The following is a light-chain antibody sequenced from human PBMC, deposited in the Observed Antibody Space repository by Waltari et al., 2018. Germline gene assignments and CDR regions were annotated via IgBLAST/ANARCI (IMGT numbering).Light chain of an antibody. CDR3: QKYGTRPAT. Sequence: EIVLTTFPASLSLSPGARATLSCRASQSVGRTVAWYQHRPGQAPRLLIYDASSRATGIPDRFSGSGSGTDFSLTISRLEAEDFAVYYCQKYGTRPATFGQGTKVEVK. J-gene: IGKJ1*01. CDR2: DAS. CDR1: QSVGRT. V-gene: IGKV3-20*01.